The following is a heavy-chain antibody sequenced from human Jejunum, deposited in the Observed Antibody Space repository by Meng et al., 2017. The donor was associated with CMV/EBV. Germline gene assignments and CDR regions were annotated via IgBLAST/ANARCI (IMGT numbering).Heavy chain of an antibody. D-gene: IGHD1-1*01. J-gene: IGHJ6*02. CDR1: FTFSSYG. CDR3: ARDRPKATRPYGMDV. Sequence: FTFSSYGMSWVRQVPGKGLEWVSGISDTGSSTYYADSVKGRFTISRDNSKNTLYLQMNSLRGEDTAKYYCARDRPKATRPYGMDVWGQGTTVTVSS. CDR2: ISDTGSST. V-gene: IGHV3-23*01.